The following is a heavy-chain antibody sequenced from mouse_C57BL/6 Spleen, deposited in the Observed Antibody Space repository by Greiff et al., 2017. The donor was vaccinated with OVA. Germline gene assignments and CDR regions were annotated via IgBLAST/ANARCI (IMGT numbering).Heavy chain of an antibody. Sequence: VQLQQPGAELVMPGASVKLSCKASGYTFTSYWMHWVKQRPGQGLEWIGEIDPSDSYTKYNQKFKGKSTLTVDKSSSTAYMQLSSLTSEDSAVYYCARAETGTSWFAYWGQGTLVTVSA. CDR1: GYTFTSYW. CDR3: ARAETGTSWFAY. V-gene: IGHV1-69*01. D-gene: IGHD4-1*01. CDR2: IDPSDSYT. J-gene: IGHJ3*01.